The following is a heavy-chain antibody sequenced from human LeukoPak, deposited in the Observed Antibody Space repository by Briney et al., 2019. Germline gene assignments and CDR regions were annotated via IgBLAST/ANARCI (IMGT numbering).Heavy chain of an antibody. J-gene: IGHJ3*02. Sequence: PGGSLRLSCAASGFTLSSFEMNWVRQAPGKGLEWVSYISISDSTISYADSVRGRFTISRDNARNSLYLQMNSLRAEDTAVYYCARGHYGSGIHQGAFDIWGQGTIVTVSS. CDR3: ARGHYGSGIHQGAFDI. CDR2: ISISDSTI. CDR1: GFTLSSFE. D-gene: IGHD3-10*01. V-gene: IGHV3-48*03.